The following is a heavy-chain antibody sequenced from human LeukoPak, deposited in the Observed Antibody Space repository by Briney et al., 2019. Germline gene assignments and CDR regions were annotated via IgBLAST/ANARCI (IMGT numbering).Heavy chain of an antibody. CDR2: ISGSGGGT. CDR1: GFTFSSYA. D-gene: IGHD3-22*01. Sequence: PGGSLRLSCAASGFTFSSYAMSWVRQAPGKGLEWVSAISGSGGGTYYADSVKGRFTISRDNSKNTLYLQMNSLRAEDTAVYYCAREGNYYDSSGYPPYYFDYWGQGTLVTVSS. J-gene: IGHJ4*02. V-gene: IGHV3-23*01. CDR3: AREGNYYDSSGYPPYYFDY.